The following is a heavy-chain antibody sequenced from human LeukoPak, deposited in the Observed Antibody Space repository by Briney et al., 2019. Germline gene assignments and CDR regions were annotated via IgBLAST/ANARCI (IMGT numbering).Heavy chain of an antibody. D-gene: IGHD3-10*01. Sequence: GGSLRLSCAASGFXFSSYWMHWVRQVPGKGQVWVSRINSDGSSTNYADSVKGRFTISRDNAKNTLFLQMNSLRDEDAAVYYCAKTVSGSYSYQGGDYWGQGTLVTVSS. CDR2: INSDGSST. CDR3: AKTVSGSYSYQGGDY. CDR1: GFXFSSYW. V-gene: IGHV3-74*01. J-gene: IGHJ4*02.